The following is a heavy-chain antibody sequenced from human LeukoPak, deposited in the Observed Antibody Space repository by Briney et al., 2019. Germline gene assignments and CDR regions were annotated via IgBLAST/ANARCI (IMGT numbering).Heavy chain of an antibody. J-gene: IGHJ4*02. CDR1: GFTFSNYW. CDR2: IKLDGSEK. V-gene: IGHV3-7*05. Sequence: GGSLRLSCAASGFTFSNYWMSWVRQAPGKGLEWVANIKLDGSEKYYVDSVKGRFTISRDNAKNSLFLQMNSLRAEDTAVYYCARASGYFHYWGQGTLVTASS. CDR3: ARASGYFHY.